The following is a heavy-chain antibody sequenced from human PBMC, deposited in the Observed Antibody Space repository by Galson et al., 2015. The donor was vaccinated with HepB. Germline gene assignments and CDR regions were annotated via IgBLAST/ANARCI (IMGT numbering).Heavy chain of an antibody. Sequence: SLRLSCAASGFTFSSYAMSWVRQAPGKGLEWVSAISGSGGSTYYADSVKGRFTISRDNSKNTLYLQMNSLRAEDTAVYYCAKGGGSYSSFDYWGQGTLVTVSS. CDR3: AKGGGSYSSFDY. D-gene: IGHD1-26*01. CDR2: ISGSGGST. CDR1: GFTFSSYA. J-gene: IGHJ4*02. V-gene: IGHV3-23*01.